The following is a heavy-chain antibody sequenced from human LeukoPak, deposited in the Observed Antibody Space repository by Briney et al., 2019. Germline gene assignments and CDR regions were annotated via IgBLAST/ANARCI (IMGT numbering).Heavy chain of an antibody. CDR1: EFTFSSYS. CDR2: ISSSSSYI. V-gene: IGHV3-21*01. D-gene: IGHD2-15*01. J-gene: IGHJ6*02. CDR3: ARVGCRGGSCSSRGGYYYGVDV. Sequence: GGSLRLSCAASEFTFSSYSMNWVRQAPGKGLEWVSSISSSSSYIYYADSVKGRFTISRDNAKNSLYLKMNSLRAEDTAVYYCARVGCRGGSCSSRGGYYYGVDVWGQGTTVTVSS.